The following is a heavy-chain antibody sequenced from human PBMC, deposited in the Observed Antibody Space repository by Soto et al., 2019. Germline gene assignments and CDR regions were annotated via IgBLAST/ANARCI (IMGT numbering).Heavy chain of an antibody. CDR1: GFTFSSYW. J-gene: IGHJ6*03. V-gene: IGHV3-7*01. D-gene: IGHD2-15*01. CDR3: ARDGSGGTYYCYYMDV. Sequence: EVQLVESGGGLVQPGGSLRLSCAASGFTFSSYWMSWVRQAPGKGLEWVANIKQDGSEKYYVDSVKGRFTISRDNAKNSLYLQMNRIIAEDTAVYYCARDGSGGTYYCYYMDVWGKGTTVTVSS. CDR2: IKQDGSEK.